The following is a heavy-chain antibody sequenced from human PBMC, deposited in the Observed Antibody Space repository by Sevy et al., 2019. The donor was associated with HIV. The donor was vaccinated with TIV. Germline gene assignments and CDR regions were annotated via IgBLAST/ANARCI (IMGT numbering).Heavy chain of an antibody. CDR2: INHNSGGT. CDR1: GYTFTGYY. D-gene: IGHD1-7*01. Sequence: GSVKVSCKASGYTFTGYYMHWVRQAPGQGLEWMGWINHNSGGTNYAQKFQGRVTLTRDTSISTAYMELSRLRYDDTAIYYCARAIRTNYYFDYWGQGTLVTVSS. CDR3: ARAIRTNYYFDY. V-gene: IGHV1-2*02. J-gene: IGHJ4*02.